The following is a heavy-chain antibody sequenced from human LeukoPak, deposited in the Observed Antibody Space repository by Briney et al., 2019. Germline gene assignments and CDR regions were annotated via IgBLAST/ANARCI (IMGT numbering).Heavy chain of an antibody. D-gene: IGHD2-15*01. Sequence: GGSLRLSCAASVFTVSSNYMSWVRQAPGKGLEWVSVIYSGGSTYYADSVKGRFTISRDNSKNTLCLQMNSLRAEDTAVYYCARRCSGGSCYSVGAFDIWGQGTMVTVSS. CDR3: ARRCSGGSCYSVGAFDI. CDR1: VFTVSSNY. CDR2: IYSGGST. J-gene: IGHJ3*02. V-gene: IGHV3-53*01.